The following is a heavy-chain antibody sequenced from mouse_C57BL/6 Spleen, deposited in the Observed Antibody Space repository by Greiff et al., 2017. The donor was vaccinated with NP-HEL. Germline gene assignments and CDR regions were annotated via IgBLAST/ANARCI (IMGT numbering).Heavy chain of an antibody. J-gene: IGHJ2*01. CDR3: ARGDLLCYLHFDY. CDR2: ISSGSSTI. CDR1: GFTFSDYG. D-gene: IGHD2-1*01. V-gene: IGHV5-17*01. Sequence: DVMLVESGGGLVKPGGSLKLSCAASGFTFSDYGMHWVRQAPEKGLEWVAYISSGSSTIYYADTVKGRFTISRDNAKNTLFLQMTSLRSEDTAMYYCARGDLLCYLHFDYWGQGITLTVSS.